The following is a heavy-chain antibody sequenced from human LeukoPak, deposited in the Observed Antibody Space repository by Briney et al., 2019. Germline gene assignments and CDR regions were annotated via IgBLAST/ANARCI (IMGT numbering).Heavy chain of an antibody. CDR3: AKPRQETSWSSSFDS. V-gene: IGHV4-39*01. Sequence: KPSETLSLTCTVSGASISSTNYYWGWIRQPPGKGLEWIGGIYFSGTTHYNPSLKSRVTISVDTLRNQFSLTLNSVTAADTAVYFCAKPRQETSWSSSFDSWGQGTLVTVSS. D-gene: IGHD2-2*01. J-gene: IGHJ4*02. CDR2: IYFSGTT. CDR1: GASISSTNYY.